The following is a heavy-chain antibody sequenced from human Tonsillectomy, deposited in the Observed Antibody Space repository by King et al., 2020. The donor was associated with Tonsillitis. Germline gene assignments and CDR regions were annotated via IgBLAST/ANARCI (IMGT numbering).Heavy chain of an antibody. Sequence: VQLVESGGGLVQPGGSLRLSCAASGFTFRNYAMSWVRPAPGKGLEHVSSITGSDHGTYYAASVKGRFTISRDNSKCTLYLQMNSLRAEDTAVYFCAKKAMSYGGNSGPFDYWGQGNLVTVSS. D-gene: IGHD4-23*01. CDR2: ITGSDHGT. CDR1: GFTFRNYA. CDR3: AKKAMSYGGNSGPFDY. J-gene: IGHJ4*02. V-gene: IGHV3-23*04.